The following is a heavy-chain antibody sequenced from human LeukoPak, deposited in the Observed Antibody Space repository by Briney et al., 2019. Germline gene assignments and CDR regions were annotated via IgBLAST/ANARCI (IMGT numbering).Heavy chain of an antibody. CDR2: IKQDGSEK. CDR1: GFPFSSYW. Sequence: GGSLRLSCVASGFPFSSYWMSWVRQAPGKGLEWVANIKQDGSEKYYVDSVKGRFTISRDNAKNSLYLQMNSLRGEDTAVYYCARGKGLDYWGQGTLVTVSS. CDR3: ARGKGLDY. V-gene: IGHV3-7*01. J-gene: IGHJ4*02.